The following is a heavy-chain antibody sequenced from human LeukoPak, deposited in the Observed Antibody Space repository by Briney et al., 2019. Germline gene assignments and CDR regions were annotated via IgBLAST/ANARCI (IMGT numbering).Heavy chain of an antibody. Sequence: SGTLSLTCTVSGGSITSSGDYWVWIRQPLGKGLEWIASIYYTGSTNYNPSLKSRVTISVDTSKNQFSLKLSSVTAADTAVYYCAAYSGSYSSFFDLWGRGTLVTVSS. CDR1: GGSITSSGDY. CDR3: AAYSGSYSSFFDL. D-gene: IGHD1-26*01. J-gene: IGHJ2*01. CDR2: IYYTGST. V-gene: IGHV4-39*07.